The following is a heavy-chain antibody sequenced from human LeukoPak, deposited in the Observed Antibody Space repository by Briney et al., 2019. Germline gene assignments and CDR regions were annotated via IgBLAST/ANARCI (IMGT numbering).Heavy chain of an antibody. CDR2: IYSGGST. J-gene: IGHJ3*02. CDR3: ARFRLSVAFDI. V-gene: IGHV3-66*01. CDR1: GFTVSSNY. D-gene: IGHD3-10*01. Sequence: GGSLRLSCAASGFTVSSNYMSWVHQAPGKGLEWVSVIYSGGSTYYADSVKGRFTISRDNSKNTLYLQMNSLRAEDTAVYYCARFRLSVAFDIWGQGTMVTVSS.